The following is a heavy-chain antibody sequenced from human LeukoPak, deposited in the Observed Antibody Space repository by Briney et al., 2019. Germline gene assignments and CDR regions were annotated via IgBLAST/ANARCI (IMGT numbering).Heavy chain of an antibody. Sequence: GGSLRLSCGASGFTFRDYWMSWVRQAPGKGLEWVANIQADGNEKNYIDSVQGRFTISRDNAKTSLYLQMNSLRAEDTAVYYCARDSAVATYYGVDVWGQGTTVTVSS. CDR2: IQADGNEK. CDR1: GFTFRDYW. CDR3: ARDSAVATYYGVDV. J-gene: IGHJ6*02. V-gene: IGHV3-7*01. D-gene: IGHD6-19*01.